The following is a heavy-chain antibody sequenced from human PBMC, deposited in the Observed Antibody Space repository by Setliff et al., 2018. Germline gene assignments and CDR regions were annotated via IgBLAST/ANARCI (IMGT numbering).Heavy chain of an antibody. Sequence: SETLSLTCAVYGDSFSDYYWSWIRQPPGKGLEWIEEINHRGSTNYSPSLRSRVTLSIDTSKNQFSLKLSSVTAADAALYYCAASRAYTGAVEEWFLPKTFDFWGQGSPVTVS. CDR1: GDSFSDYY. V-gene: IGHV4-34*01. J-gene: IGHJ4*02. CDR3: AASRAYTGAVEEWFLPKTFDF. D-gene: IGHD3-10*01. CDR2: INHRGST.